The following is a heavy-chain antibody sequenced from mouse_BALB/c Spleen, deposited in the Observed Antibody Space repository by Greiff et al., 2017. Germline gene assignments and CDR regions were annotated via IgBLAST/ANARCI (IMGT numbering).Heavy chain of an antibody. D-gene: IGHD1-2*01. CDR1: GYSFTSYY. J-gene: IGHJ4*01. Sequence: QVQLQQSGPELVKPGASVKISCKASGYSFTSYYIHWVKQRPGQGLEWIGWIFPGSGNTKYNEKFKGKATLTADTSSSTAYMQLSSLTSEDSAVYFCARGEIHYYGSYAMDYWGQGTSVTVSS. CDR2: IFPGSGNT. V-gene: IGHV1-66*01. CDR3: ARGEIHYYGSYAMDY.